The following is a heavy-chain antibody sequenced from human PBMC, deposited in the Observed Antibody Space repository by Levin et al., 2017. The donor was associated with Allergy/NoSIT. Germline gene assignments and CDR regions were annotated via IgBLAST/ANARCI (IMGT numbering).Heavy chain of an antibody. CDR2: IWYDGSKT. D-gene: IGHD3-10*01. J-gene: IGHJ4*02. V-gene: IGHV3-33*01. CDR1: GFTFSSHG. CDR3: ARAVRGIEGDY. Sequence: GESLKISCAASGFTFSSHGIHWVRQAPGKGLEWVAIIWYDGSKTYYADSVKGRFTISRDNSKNTVYLQMNSLRVEDTAVYYCARAVRGIEGDYWGQGTLVTVSS.